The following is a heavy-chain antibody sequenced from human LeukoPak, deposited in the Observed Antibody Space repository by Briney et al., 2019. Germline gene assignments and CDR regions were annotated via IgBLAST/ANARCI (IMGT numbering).Heavy chain of an antibody. Sequence: PSGTLSLTCAVSGGSISSSNWWSWVRQPPGKGLEWIGEIYHSGSTNYNPSLKSRVTISVDKSKNQFSLKLSSVTAADTAVYYCATTRDYYDSSGYARGRFDPWGQGTLVTVSS. CDR1: GGSISSSNW. CDR3: ATTRDYYDSSGYARGRFDP. J-gene: IGHJ5*02. CDR2: IYHSGST. D-gene: IGHD3-22*01. V-gene: IGHV4-4*02.